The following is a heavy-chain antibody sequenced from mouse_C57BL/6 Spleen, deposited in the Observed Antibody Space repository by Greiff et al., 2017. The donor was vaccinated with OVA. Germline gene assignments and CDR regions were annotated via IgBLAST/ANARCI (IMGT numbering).Heavy chain of an antibody. D-gene: IGHD1-1*01. Sequence: VQLQQSGPELVKPGASVKISCKASGYTFTDYYMNWVKQSHGKSLEWIGDINPNNGGTSYNQKFKGKATLTVDKSSSTAYMELRRLTSEDAAVYDCARIVAPYVDVWGTGTTVTVSS. CDR1: GYTFTDYY. CDR2: INPNNGGT. V-gene: IGHV1-26*01. J-gene: IGHJ1*03. CDR3: ARIVAPYVDV.